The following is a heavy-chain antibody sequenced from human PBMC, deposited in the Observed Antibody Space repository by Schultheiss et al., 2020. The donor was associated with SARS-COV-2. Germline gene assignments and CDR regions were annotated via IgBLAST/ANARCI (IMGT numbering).Heavy chain of an antibody. CDR3: ARVRGSSEFDY. Sequence: SQTLSLTCAVSGYSISGGYYWGWIRQPPGKGLEWIGSIYHSGSTYYNPSLKSRVTISVDTSKNQFSLKLSSVTAADTAVYFCARVRGSSEFDYWGQGTLVTVSS. V-gene: IGHV4-38-2*01. D-gene: IGHD1-26*01. CDR2: IYHSGST. CDR1: GYSISGGYY. J-gene: IGHJ4*02.